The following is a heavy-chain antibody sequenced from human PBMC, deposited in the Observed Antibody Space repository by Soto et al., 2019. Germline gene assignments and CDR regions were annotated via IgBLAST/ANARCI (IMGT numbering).Heavy chain of an antibody. CDR3: ARDRAIVVVPAAMPVLGWFDP. Sequence: QVQLVQSGAEVKKPGSSVKVSCKASGGTFSSYAISWVRQAPGQGLEWMGGIIPSFGTANYAQKFQGRVTITADESTSTAYMELSSLRSEDTAVYYCARDRAIVVVPAAMPVLGWFDPWGQGTLVTVSS. CDR1: GGTFSSYA. D-gene: IGHD2-2*01. J-gene: IGHJ5*02. V-gene: IGHV1-69*01. CDR2: IIPSFGTA.